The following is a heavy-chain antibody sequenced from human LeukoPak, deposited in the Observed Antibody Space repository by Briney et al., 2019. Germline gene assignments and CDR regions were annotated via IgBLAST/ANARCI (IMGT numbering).Heavy chain of an antibody. V-gene: IGHV3-23*02. CDR1: GFTFSSYA. J-gene: IGHJ4*02. CDR3: AKDPKYSSGWYGGDY. CDR2: ISGSGGST. D-gene: IGHD6-19*01. Sequence: QAGGSLRLSCAASGFTFSSYAMRWVRQAPGKGLEWVSAISGSGGSTYYEASVKGRFTISRDNSKTTLYLQMHSLRAEDTAVYYCAKDPKYSSGWYGGDYWGQGTLVTVSS.